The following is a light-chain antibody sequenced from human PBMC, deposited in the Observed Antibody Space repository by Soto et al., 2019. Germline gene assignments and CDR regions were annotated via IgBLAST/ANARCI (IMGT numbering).Light chain of an antibody. J-gene: IGKJ1*01. CDR1: QSISEY. CDR2: STS. V-gene: IGKV1-39*01. Sequence: DIQMTQSPSSLSASVGDRVTITCRAGQSISEYLSWYQQKPGKAPKLLIYSTSTLQSGVPSRFSGSGSGTDFTLTISSLQPEDFATYYCLQTYTTPWTFGQETKVEIK. CDR3: LQTYTTPWT.